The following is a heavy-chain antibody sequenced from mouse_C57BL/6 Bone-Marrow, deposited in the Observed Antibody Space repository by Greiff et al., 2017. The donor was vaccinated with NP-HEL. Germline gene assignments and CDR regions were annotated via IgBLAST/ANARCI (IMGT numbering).Heavy chain of an antibody. CDR2: IRLKSDNYAT. CDR3: TGIPRRYFDV. V-gene: IGHV6-3*01. D-gene: IGHD2-10*02. Sequence: EVHLVESGGGLVQPGGSMKLSCVASGFTFSNYWMNWVRQSPEKGLEWVAQIRLKSDNYATHYAESVKGRFTISRDDSKSSVYLQMNNLRAEDTGIYYCTGIPRRYFDVWGTGTTVTVSS. J-gene: IGHJ1*03. CDR1: GFTFSNYW.